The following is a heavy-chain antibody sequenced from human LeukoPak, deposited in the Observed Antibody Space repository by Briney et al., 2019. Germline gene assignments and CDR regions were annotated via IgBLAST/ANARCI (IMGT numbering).Heavy chain of an antibody. D-gene: IGHD6-13*01. J-gene: IGHJ4*02. Sequence: SETLSLTCAVYGGSFSGYYWSWIRQPPGKGLEWIGEINHSGSTNYNPSLKSRVTISVDTSKNQFSLKLSSVTAADTAVCYCARVTYSSSWYLLGYWGQGTLVTVSS. V-gene: IGHV4-34*01. CDR3: ARVTYSSSWYLLGY. CDR1: GGSFSGYY. CDR2: INHSGST.